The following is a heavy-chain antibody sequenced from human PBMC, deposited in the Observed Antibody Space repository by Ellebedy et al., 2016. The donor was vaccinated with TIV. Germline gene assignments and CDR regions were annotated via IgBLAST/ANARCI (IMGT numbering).Heavy chain of an antibody. CDR3: VRAVRLATFDL. J-gene: IGHJ4*02. CDR1: GYTFTSYY. CDR2: INPAGGPT. Sequence: AASVKVSCKASGYTFTSYYIHWVRQTPGHGLEWMGLINPAGGPTSYSEKMHGRVTMTRDTSTSTVYMEVTSLSPEDTAVYFCVRAVRLATFDLWGQGTLVTVSS. D-gene: IGHD3-3*02. V-gene: IGHV1-46*04.